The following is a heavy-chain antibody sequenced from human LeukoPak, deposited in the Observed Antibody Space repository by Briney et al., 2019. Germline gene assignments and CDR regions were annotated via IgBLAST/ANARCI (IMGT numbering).Heavy chain of an antibody. V-gene: IGHV1-69*13. J-gene: IGHJ4*02. CDR3: ARDHSAYCGGDCYSWHFDY. CDR2: IIPIFGTA. CDR1: GGTFSSYA. Sequence: ASVKVSCKASGGTFSSYAISWVRQAPGQGLEWMGGIIPIFGTANYAQKFQGRVTITADESTSTAYMELSSLRSEDTAVYYCARDHSAYCGGDCYSWHFDYWGQGTLVTVSS. D-gene: IGHD2-21*02.